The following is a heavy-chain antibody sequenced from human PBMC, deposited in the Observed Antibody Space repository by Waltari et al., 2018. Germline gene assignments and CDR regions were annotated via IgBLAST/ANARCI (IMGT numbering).Heavy chain of an antibody. CDR3: SRGTDAYKSGNY. D-gene: IGHD3-10*01. Sequence: QVQLQQWGAGLLKPSETLSLTCAVYGETFSGYYWIWTRHSPGKALEWIGEIHPSGNIHYNPSLKSRLSISGDASKIQFSLKLNSMTAADTAVYYCSRGTDAYKSGNYWGQGTLVSVSS. J-gene: IGHJ4*02. V-gene: IGHV4-34*01. CDR1: GETFSGYY. CDR2: IHPSGNI.